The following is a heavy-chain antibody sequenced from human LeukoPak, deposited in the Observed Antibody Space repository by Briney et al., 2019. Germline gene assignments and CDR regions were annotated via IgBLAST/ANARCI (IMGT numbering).Heavy chain of an antibody. J-gene: IGHJ4*02. CDR2: IIPIFGTA. CDR1: GGTFSSYA. V-gene: IGHV1-69*01. CDR3: ASHSPPDENMGYGDAGY. D-gene: IGHD4-17*01. Sequence: SVKVSCKASGGTFSSYAISWVRQAPGQGLEWMGGIIPIFGTANYAQRFQGRVTITADESTSTAYMELSSLRSEDTAVYYCASHSPPDENMGYGDAGYWGQGTLVTVSS.